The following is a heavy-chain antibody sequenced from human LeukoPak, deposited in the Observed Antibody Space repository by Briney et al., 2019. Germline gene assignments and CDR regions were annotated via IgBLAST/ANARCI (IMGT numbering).Heavy chain of an antibody. CDR3: AKDRGGSDDNAFDV. D-gene: IGHD2-15*01. V-gene: IGHV3-9*01. CDR1: GFNLADYA. Sequence: PGRSLRLSCAASGFNLADYAMYWVRQVPGKGLEWVSGITRNSDKIAYADFVKGRFTISRDNAKNSLYLQMSSLGPDDTALYYCAKDRGGSDDNAFDVWGQGTLVTVSS. CDR2: ITRNSDKI. J-gene: IGHJ3*01.